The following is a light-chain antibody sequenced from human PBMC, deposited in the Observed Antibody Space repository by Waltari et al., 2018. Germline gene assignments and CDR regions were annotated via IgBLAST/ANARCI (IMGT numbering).Light chain of an antibody. V-gene: IGLV2-14*01. CDR1: STDVGAYNF. CDR2: DVG. J-gene: IGLJ1*01. CDR3: SSYTTSTTLL. Sequence: QSALTQPASVSGSPGQSITISCTGSSTDVGAYNFVSWYQQHPGKVPKLILDDVGNRPSGISHRFSASKSGNTASLTISGLQEEDEGEYYYSSYTTSTTLLFGTGTRLTVL.